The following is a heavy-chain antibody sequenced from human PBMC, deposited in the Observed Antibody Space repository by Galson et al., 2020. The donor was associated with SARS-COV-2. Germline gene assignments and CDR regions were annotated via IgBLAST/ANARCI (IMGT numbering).Heavy chain of an antibody. J-gene: IGHJ6*02. D-gene: IGHD3-9*01. V-gene: IGHV2-5*02. CDR3: AHSSGVVTGYYKGLDV. Sequence: SGPTLVKPTQTLTLTCSFSGFSLTTTGVGVGWIRQPPGKALEWLALIYWDDDQRYTPSLQSRLSISKDTSRNQVVLTMTDMDPVDTGTYYCAHSSGVVTGYYKGLDVWGQGTTVTVAS. CDR1: GFSLTTTGVG. CDR2: IYWDDDQ.